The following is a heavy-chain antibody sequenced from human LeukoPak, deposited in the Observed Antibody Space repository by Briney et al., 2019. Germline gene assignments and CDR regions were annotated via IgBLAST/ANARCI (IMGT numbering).Heavy chain of an antibody. CDR2: IIPIFGTA. D-gene: IGHD3-22*01. CDR3: ARARRPPPEYYYDSSGYYAFDI. Sequence: SVKVSCKAPRGTFSNYAISWVRQAPGQGLEWMGGIIPIFGTANFAQKFQGRVTITADKSTSTAYMEMSSLTSDDTAVYYCARARRPPPEYYYDSSGYYAFDIWGQGTMVTVSS. J-gene: IGHJ3*02. V-gene: IGHV1-69*06. CDR1: RGTFSNYA.